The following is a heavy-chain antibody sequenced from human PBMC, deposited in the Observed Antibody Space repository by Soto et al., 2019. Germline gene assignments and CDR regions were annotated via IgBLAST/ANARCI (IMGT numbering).Heavy chain of an antibody. CDR2: IYYSGST. J-gene: IGHJ3*02. Sequence: QLQLQESGPGLVKPSETLSLTCTVSGGSISSSSYYWGWIRQPPGKGLEWIGSIYYSGSTYYNPSLKSRVTISVDTSKNQFPLKLSSVTAADTAVYYCARSVRSAFDIWGQGTMVTVSS. CDR3: ARSVRSAFDI. D-gene: IGHD2-2*01. CDR1: GGSISSSSYY. V-gene: IGHV4-39*01.